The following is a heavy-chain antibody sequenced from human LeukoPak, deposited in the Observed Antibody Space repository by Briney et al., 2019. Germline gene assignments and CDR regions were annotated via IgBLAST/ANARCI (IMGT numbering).Heavy chain of an antibody. D-gene: IGHD1-26*01. CDR1: GFTFSSYG. J-gene: IGHJ3*01. Sequence: PGGSLRLSCAASGFTFSSYGMHWVRQAPGKGLEWVAFIRYDGSNKYYADSVKGRFTISRDNSKNTLYLQMNSLRAEDTAVYYCACQSYRVPDAFDVWGQGTMVTVSS. CDR3: ACQSYRVPDAFDV. V-gene: IGHV3-30*02. CDR2: IRYDGSNK.